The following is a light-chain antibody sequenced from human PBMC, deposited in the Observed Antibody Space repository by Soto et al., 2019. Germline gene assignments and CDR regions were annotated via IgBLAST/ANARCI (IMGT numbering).Light chain of an antibody. CDR1: QSVSSY. J-gene: IGKJ1*01. Sequence: EIVLTQSPATLSLSPGEXATLSCRASQSVSSYLAWYQQKPGQAPRLLIYDASNRATGIPARFSGSGSGTDFTLTISSREPEDFAVYYCQQGSNWPPTFGQVTKLDIK. CDR2: DAS. CDR3: QQGSNWPPT. V-gene: IGKV3-11*01.